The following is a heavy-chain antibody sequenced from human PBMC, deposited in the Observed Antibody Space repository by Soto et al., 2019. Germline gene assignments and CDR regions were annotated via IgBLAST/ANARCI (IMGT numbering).Heavy chain of an antibody. V-gene: IGHV1-3*01. Sequence: QVQLVQSGAEVKKPGASVKVSCKASGYTFTSYAMHWVRQAPGQRLEWMGWINAGNGNTKYSHKFQGRVTITRDTSASTAYMELSSLRSEDTAVYYCARVSGISVAEVWGQGTLVTVSS. D-gene: IGHD6-19*01. J-gene: IGHJ4*02. CDR1: GYTFTSYA. CDR2: INAGNGNT. CDR3: ARVSGISVAEV.